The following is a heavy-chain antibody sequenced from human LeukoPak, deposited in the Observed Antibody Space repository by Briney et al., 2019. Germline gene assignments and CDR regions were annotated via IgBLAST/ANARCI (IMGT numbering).Heavy chain of an antibody. Sequence: GGSLRLSCAASGFTFSSYGMHWVRQAPGKGLEWVAVISYDGSNKYYADSVKGRFTISRDNSKNTLYLQMNSLRAEDTAVYYCARDYYDSSGYYSRDAFDIWGQGTMVTVSS. CDR1: GFTFSSYG. J-gene: IGHJ3*02. V-gene: IGHV3-30*03. CDR2: ISYDGSNK. CDR3: ARDYYDSSGYYSRDAFDI. D-gene: IGHD3-22*01.